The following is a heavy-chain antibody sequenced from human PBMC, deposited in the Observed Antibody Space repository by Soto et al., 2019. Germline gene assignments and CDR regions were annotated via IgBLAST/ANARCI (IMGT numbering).Heavy chain of an antibody. Sequence: EVQLVESGGGLVKPGGSLRLSCAASGFTFSSYSMNWVRQAPGKGLEWVSSISSSSSYIYYADSVKGRFTISRDNAKTSLYLQMNSLRAEDTAVYYCARAKYYYDSHTGGWFDPWGQGTLVTVSS. CDR3: ARAKYYYDSHTGGWFDP. V-gene: IGHV3-21*01. D-gene: IGHD3-22*01. CDR2: ISSSSSYI. CDR1: GFTFSSYS. J-gene: IGHJ5*02.